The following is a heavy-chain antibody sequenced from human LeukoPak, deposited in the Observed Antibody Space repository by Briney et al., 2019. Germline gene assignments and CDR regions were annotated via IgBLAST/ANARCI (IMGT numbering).Heavy chain of an antibody. CDR3: ARVGSSGDIDY. CDR1: GGSFSGYY. D-gene: IGHD6-19*01. J-gene: IGHJ4*02. V-gene: IGHV4-34*01. Sequence: TSETLSLTCAVYGGSFSGYYWSWIRQPPGKGLEWIGEINHSGSTNYNPSLKSRVTISVDTSKNQFSLQLNSVTPEDTAVYYCARVGSSGDIDYWGQGTLVTVSS. CDR2: INHSGST.